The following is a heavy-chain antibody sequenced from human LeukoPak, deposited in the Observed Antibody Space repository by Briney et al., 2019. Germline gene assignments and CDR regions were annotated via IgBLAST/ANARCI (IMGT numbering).Heavy chain of an antibody. D-gene: IGHD2-2*01. Sequence: SVKVSCKASGGTFSSYAISWVRQAPGQGLEWMGGIIPIFGTANYAQKFQGRVTITADESTSTAYMELSSLRSEDTAVYYCAREGTYCSSTSCYGYWGQGTLVTASS. CDR2: IIPIFGTA. CDR3: AREGTYCSSTSCYGY. J-gene: IGHJ4*02. CDR1: GGTFSSYA. V-gene: IGHV1-69*13.